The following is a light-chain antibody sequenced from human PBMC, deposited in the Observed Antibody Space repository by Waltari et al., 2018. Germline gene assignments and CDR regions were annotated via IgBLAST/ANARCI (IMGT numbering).Light chain of an antibody. V-gene: IGKV1-5*03. CDR3: QQYQNYPFT. Sequence: DIQMAQSPPTLSASVGDSVTITCRPSQSVASALAWYHQRPGKAPQVLMHQASILDSGVPSRFSVSGSGTAFTLTVSGLQPDDFGTYYCQQYQNYPFTFGGGTKVELK. CDR2: QAS. J-gene: IGKJ4*01. CDR1: QSVASA.